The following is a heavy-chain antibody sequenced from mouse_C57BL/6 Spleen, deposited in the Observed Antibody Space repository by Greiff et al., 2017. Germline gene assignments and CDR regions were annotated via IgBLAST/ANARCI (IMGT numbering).Heavy chain of an antibody. J-gene: IGHJ4*01. V-gene: IGHV5-9*01. CDR2: ISGGGGNT. CDR3: ARQRTTDYYAMDY. CDR1: GFTFSSYT. Sequence: EVKLVESGGGLVKPGGSLKLSCAASGFTFSSYTMSWVRQTPEKRLEWVATISGGGGNTYYPDSVKGRFTISRDNAKNTRYLQMSSLRSEDTALFYCARQRTTDYYAMDYWGQGTSVTVSA. D-gene: IGHD1-1*01.